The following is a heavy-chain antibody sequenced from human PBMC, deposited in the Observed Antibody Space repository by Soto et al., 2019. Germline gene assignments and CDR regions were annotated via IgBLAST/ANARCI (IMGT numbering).Heavy chain of an antibody. CDR1: GYTFTGYY. J-gene: IGHJ6*02. D-gene: IGHD3-22*01. Sequence: ASVKVSCKASGYTFTGYYMHWVRQAPGQGLEWMGWINPNSGGTNYAQKFQGWVTMTRDTSISTAYMELSRLRSDDTAVYYCAREASYDSSGYYSWSPPGSYGMDVWGQGTTVTVSS. V-gene: IGHV1-2*04. CDR2: INPNSGGT. CDR3: AREASYDSSGYYSWSPPGSYGMDV.